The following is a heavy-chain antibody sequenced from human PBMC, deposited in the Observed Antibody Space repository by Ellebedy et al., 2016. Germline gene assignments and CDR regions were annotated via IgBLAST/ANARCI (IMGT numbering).Heavy chain of an antibody. CDR3: AKARVGATVDY. CDR2: ISGSGGST. V-gene: IGHV3-23*01. D-gene: IGHD1-26*01. Sequence: GESLKISXAASGFTFSSYAMSWVRQAPGKGLEWVSAISGSGGSTYYADSVKGRFTISRDNSKNTLYLQMNSLRAEDTAVYYCAKARVGATVDYWGQGTLVTVSS. J-gene: IGHJ4*02. CDR1: GFTFSSYA.